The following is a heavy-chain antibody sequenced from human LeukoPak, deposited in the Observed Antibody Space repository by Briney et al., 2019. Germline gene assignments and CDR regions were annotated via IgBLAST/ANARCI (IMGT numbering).Heavy chain of an antibody. CDR3: ARALHRRGFAEDAFDI. D-gene: IGHD3-10*01. J-gene: IGHJ3*02. V-gene: IGHV1-3*01. Sequence: ASVKVSCKASGYTFTSYAMHWVRQAPGQRLEWMGWINAGNGNTKYSQKFQGRVTITRDTSASTAYMELSSLRSEDTAVYYCARALHRRGFAEDAFDIWGQGTMVTISS. CDR1: GYTFTSYA. CDR2: INAGNGNT.